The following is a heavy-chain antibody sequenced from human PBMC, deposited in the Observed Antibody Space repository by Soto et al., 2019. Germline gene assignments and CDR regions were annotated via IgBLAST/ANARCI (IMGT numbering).Heavy chain of an antibody. V-gene: IGHV3-48*02. Sequence: QLVESGGDLVQPGGSLRLSCSASGFSLSDFNINWVRQAPGKGLEWISYISSSSGTIYYADSVRGRFTISRDNVKGSVFLQINSLRHEYTALYYCAHSFGDSHFESWAQGTLVTVSS. D-gene: IGHD4-17*01. CDR3: AHSFGDSHFES. CDR1: GFSLSDFN. J-gene: IGHJ4*02. CDR2: ISSSSGTI.